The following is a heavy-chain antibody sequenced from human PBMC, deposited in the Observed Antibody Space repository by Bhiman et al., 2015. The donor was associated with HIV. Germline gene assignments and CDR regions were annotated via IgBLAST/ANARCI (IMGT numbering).Heavy chain of an antibody. V-gene: IGHV3-7*01. Sequence: EVQLVESGGGLVQPGGSLRLSCAASGFTFSGFWMTWVRQAPGKGLEWVANINEDGSEKYYVDSVKGRFTISRDNAKKSMYLQMNSLRAEDTAMYYCARSGATGLHEDYFDYWGQGTLVTVSS. D-gene: IGHD1-26*01. J-gene: IGHJ4*02. CDR2: INEDGSEK. CDR1: GFTFSGFW. CDR3: ARSGATGLHEDYFDY.